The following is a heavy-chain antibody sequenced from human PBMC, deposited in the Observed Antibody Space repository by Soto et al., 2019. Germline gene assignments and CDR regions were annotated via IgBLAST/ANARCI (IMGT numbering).Heavy chain of an antibody. J-gene: IGHJ5*02. D-gene: IGHD3-22*01. CDR1: GFTFSSYS. CDR3: AKDADFDNRNLHH. Sequence: GGSLRLSCAASGFTFSSYSISWVRQAPWKGLEWVSAISGSGVSTYYADSVKGRFTISRDNSKKTVYLQMNSLRTEDTALYYCAKDADFDNRNLHHWGQLTLVPVCS. V-gene: IGHV3-23*01. CDR2: ISGSGVST.